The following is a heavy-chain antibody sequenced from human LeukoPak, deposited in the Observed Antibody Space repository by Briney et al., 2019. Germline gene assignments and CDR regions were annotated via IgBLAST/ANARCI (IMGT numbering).Heavy chain of an antibody. CDR2: INHSGST. D-gene: IGHD4-11*01. Sequence: SETLSLTCAVYGGSFSGYYWSWIRQPPGKGLEWIGEINHSGSTNYNPSLKSRVTISVDTSKNQFSLKLSSVTAADTAVYYCARGPNFNYAHLYNWFDPWGQGTLVTVSS. J-gene: IGHJ5*02. CDR3: ARGPNFNYAHLYNWFDP. V-gene: IGHV4-34*01. CDR1: GGSFSGYY.